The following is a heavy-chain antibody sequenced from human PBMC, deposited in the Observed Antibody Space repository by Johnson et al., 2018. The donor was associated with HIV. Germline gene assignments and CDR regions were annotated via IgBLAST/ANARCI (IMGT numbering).Heavy chain of an antibody. CDR1: GFTFSSYA. CDR3: ATFGYTSGWIVTDDAFDI. J-gene: IGHJ3*02. CDR2: IAYDGSSK. D-gene: IGHD6-19*01. V-gene: IGHV3-30-3*01. Sequence: QVQLVESGGGVVQPGRSLRLSCAASGFTFSSYAMHWVRQAPGKGLEWVAVIAYDGSSKYYAESLKGRISISRDNSINTLYLQMNSLRAEDTAVYYCATFGYTSGWIVTDDAFDIWGQGTMVTVSS.